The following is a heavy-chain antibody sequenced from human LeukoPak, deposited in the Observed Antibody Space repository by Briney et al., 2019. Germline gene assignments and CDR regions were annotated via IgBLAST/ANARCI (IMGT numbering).Heavy chain of an antibody. CDR3: AKDSRLVSGGAFVT. CDR2: IGGSGDNT. V-gene: IGHV3-23*01. J-gene: IGHJ3*02. Sequence: GGSLRLSCAASGFTFSSYAMSWVRQAPGKGPEWVSAIGGSGDNTDYADSVRGRFTISRDTSKNTLYLQMNSLRAEDTAIYFCAKDSRLVSGGAFVTWGQGTMVTVS. D-gene: IGHD5/OR15-5a*01. CDR1: GFTFSSYA.